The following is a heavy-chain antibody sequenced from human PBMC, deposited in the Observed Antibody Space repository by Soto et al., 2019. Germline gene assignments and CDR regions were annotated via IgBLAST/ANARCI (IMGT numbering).Heavy chain of an antibody. CDR1: GYTFTNYY. CDR3: AREPNESYYFDY. V-gene: IGHV1-46*01. Sequence: QVHLVQSGAEVKKPGASVKVSCKASGYTFTNYYIHWVRQAPGQGLEWLGIIRPSGGRTEYAQRFQGRVTMTRYKSTSTVYMELTSLTSEDTAVYYCAREPNESYYFDYLGQGTLVTVPS. CDR2: IRPSGGRT. J-gene: IGHJ4*02. D-gene: IGHD5-18*01.